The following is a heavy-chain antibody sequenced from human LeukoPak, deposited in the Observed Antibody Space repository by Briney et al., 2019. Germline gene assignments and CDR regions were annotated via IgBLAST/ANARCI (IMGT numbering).Heavy chain of an antibody. Sequence: PGGSLRLSCAAPGFTFSSFAMSWVRQAPGKGLEWVSGISGSGASTYYADSVKGRFTISRDNSQNTLYLQMNSLRAEDTAIYYCAKARAGDITAAFNYWGQGTLVTVSS. CDR2: ISGSGAST. CDR3: AKARAGDITAAFNY. D-gene: IGHD6-13*01. J-gene: IGHJ4*02. CDR1: GFTFSSFA. V-gene: IGHV3-23*01.